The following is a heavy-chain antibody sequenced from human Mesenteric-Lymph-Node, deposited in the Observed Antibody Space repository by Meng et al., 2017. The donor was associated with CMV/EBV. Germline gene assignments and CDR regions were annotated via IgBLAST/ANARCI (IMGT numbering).Heavy chain of an antibody. J-gene: IGHJ5*02. D-gene: IGHD6-13*01. CDR1: GFTFSSYS. CDR3: ARVSLAAAGTFWFDP. V-gene: IGHV3-21*01. Sequence: EVQLVESGGXLVKPGGSXRLSCAASGFTFSSYSMNWVRQAPGKGLEWVSSISSSSSYIYYADSVKGRFTISRDNAKNSLYLQMNSLRAEDTAVYYCARVSLAAAGTFWFDPWGQGTLVTVSS. CDR2: ISSSSSYI.